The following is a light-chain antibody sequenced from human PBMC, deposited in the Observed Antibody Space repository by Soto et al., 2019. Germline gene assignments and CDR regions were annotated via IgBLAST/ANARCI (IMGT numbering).Light chain of an antibody. CDR3: CSSVGGPIWV. Sequence: QSALTQPASVSGSPGQSITISCTGNSSDVGSYDRVSWYQKHPGKGPTLIIYEVNKRPSGVSNRFSGSKSGNMASLTISGLQAEDEADYYCCSSVGGPIWVFGGGTKLTVL. J-gene: IGLJ3*02. V-gene: IGLV2-23*02. CDR2: EVN. CDR1: SSDVGSYDR.